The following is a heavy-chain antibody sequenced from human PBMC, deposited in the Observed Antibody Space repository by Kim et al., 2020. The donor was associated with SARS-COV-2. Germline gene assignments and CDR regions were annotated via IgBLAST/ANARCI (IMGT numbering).Heavy chain of an antibody. Sequence: VRGRFTISRDNSKNTLYLQMNSLRAEDTAVYYCARDLGYYYGSGDFGMDVWGLGTTVTVSS. D-gene: IGHD3-10*01. J-gene: IGHJ6*02. CDR3: ARDLGYYYGSGDFGMDV. V-gene: IGHV3-30*01.